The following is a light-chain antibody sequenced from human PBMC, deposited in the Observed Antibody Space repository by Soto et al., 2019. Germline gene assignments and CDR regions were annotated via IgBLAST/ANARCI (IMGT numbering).Light chain of an antibody. V-gene: IGLV1-47*01. CDR2: RNN. CDR3: VAWDDSLSGWV. J-gene: IGLJ3*02. CDR1: SSNIGANY. Sequence: QSVLTQPPSASGTPGQRVTISCSGSSSNIGANYVYWYQHLPGTTPKLLIYRNNQRPSGVPDRFSGSKSGTSASLAISGLRSEDEADYYCVAWDDSLSGWVFGGGTQLTVL.